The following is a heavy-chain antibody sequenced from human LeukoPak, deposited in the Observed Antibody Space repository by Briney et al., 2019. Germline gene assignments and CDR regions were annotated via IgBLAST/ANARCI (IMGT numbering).Heavy chain of an antibody. J-gene: IGHJ4*02. CDR1: GGSISSGNYY. CDR3: ARGYCSSTSCYFDY. Sequence: PSETLSLTCTVSGGSISSGNYYWSWIRQPAGKGLEWIGRIYTSGSTNFHPSLKSRVTISVDTSKNQFSLKLSSVTAADTAVYYCARGYCSSTSCYFDYWGQGTLVTVSS. D-gene: IGHD2-2*01. V-gene: IGHV4-61*02. CDR2: IYTSGST.